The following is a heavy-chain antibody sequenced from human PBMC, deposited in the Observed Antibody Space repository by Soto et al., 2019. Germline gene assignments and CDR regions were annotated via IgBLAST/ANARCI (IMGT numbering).Heavy chain of an antibody. V-gene: IGHV4-59*01. J-gene: IGHJ4*02. D-gene: IGHD6-13*01. CDR3: ARGKKVAADHPGGFDY. CDR2: IYYSGST. CDR1: GGSISSYY. Sequence: SETLSLTCTVSGGSISSYYWSWIRQPPGKGLEWIGYIYYSGSTNYNPSLKSRVTISVDTSKNQFSLKLSSVTAADTAVYYCARGKKVAADHPGGFDYWGQGTLVTVSS.